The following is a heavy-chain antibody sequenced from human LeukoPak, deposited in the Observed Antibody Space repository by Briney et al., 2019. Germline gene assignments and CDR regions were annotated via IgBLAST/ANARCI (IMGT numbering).Heavy chain of an antibody. CDR1: GFTFSDYY. V-gene: IGHV3-11*01. Sequence: GGSLRLSCAASGFTFSDYYMSWIRQAPGKGLEWVSYISSSGSTIYYADSVKGRFTISRDNAKNSLYLQMNSLRAEDTAVYYCARDYYGSGRNYYYYYMDVWGEGTTVTVSS. CDR2: ISSSGSTI. D-gene: IGHD3-10*01. CDR3: ARDYYGSGRNYYYYYMDV. J-gene: IGHJ6*03.